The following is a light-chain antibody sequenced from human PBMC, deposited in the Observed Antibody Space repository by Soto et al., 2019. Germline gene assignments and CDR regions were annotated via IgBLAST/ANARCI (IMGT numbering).Light chain of an antibody. CDR2: EVS. CDR1: SSDVGGYNY. V-gene: IGLV2-14*01. Sequence: QSVLTQPASVSGSPGQSITISCTGTSSDVGGYNYVSWYQQHPGKAPKLMIYEVSSRPSGVSNRFSGSKSGNTASLTISGLQAEDEADYYCSSYTSSSTLGYVFGTGTKVTVL. CDR3: SSYTSSSTLGYV. J-gene: IGLJ1*01.